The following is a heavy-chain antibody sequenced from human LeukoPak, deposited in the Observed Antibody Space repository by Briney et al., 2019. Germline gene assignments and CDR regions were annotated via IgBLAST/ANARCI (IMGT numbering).Heavy chain of an antibody. Sequence: SETLSLTCTVSGGSISSYYWSWIRQPPGKGLEWIGYIYYSGSTYYNPSLRSRVTISVETSKNRFSLKLRSVTAADTAVYYCARSSEGRYYYDSSGFSYYYYYMDVWGKGTTVTISS. CDR2: IYYSGST. CDR3: ARSSEGRYYYDSSGFSYYYYYMDV. J-gene: IGHJ6*03. V-gene: IGHV4-59*01. CDR1: GGSISSYY. D-gene: IGHD3-22*01.